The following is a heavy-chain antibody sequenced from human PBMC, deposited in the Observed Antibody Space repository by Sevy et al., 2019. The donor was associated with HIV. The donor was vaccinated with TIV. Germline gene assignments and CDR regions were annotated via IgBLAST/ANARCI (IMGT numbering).Heavy chain of an antibody. D-gene: IGHD6-13*01. Sequence: GGFLRLSCAASGFTFSDYYMSWIRQAPGKGLEWVSYISSSGSTIYYADSVKGRFTISRDNAKNSLYLQMNSLRAEDTAMYYCARGGIAAADPTYYYYYGMDVWGQGTTVTVSS. J-gene: IGHJ6*02. CDR3: ARGGIAAADPTYYYYYGMDV. CDR2: ISSSGSTI. V-gene: IGHV3-11*01. CDR1: GFTFSDYY.